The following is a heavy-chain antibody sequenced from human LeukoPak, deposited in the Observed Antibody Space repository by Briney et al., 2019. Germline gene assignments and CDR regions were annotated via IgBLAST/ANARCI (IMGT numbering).Heavy chain of an antibody. CDR2: MNPNSGNT. CDR1: GYTFTSYD. J-gene: IGHJ5*02. V-gene: IGHV1-8*01. D-gene: IGHD2-2*01. CDR3: ARGHEYQLLYWFGP. Sequence: ASVKVSCKASGYTFTSYDVNWVRQATGQGLEWMGWMNPNSGNTGYAQKFQGRVTMTRNTSISTAYMELSSLRSEDTAVYYCARGHEYQLLYWFGPWGQGTLVTVSS.